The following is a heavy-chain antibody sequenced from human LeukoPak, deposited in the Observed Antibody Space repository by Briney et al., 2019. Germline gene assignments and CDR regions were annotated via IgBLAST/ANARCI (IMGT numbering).Heavy chain of an antibody. CDR2: INHSGST. J-gene: IGHJ4*02. D-gene: IGHD3-3*01. V-gene: IGHV4-34*01. Sequence: SETLSLTCAVYGGSFSGYYWSWIRQPPGKGLEWIGEINHSGSTNYNPSLKSRVTISVDTSKNQSSLKLSSVTAADTAVYYCARPGTWSGYSTAYYFDYWGQGTLVTVSS. CDR1: GGSFSGYY. CDR3: ARPGTWSGYSTAYYFDY.